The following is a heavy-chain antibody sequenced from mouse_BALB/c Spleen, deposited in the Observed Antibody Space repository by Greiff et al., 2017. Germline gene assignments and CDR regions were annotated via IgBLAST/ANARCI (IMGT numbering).Heavy chain of an antibody. CDR1: GFTFSSYA. CDR2: ISSGGSYT. J-gene: IGHJ3*01. D-gene: IGHD2-14*01. CDR3: ARGYRSYDL. V-gene: IGHV5-9-4*01. Sequence: EVKLMESGGGLVKPGGSLKLSCAASGFTFSSYAMSWVPQSPEKRLEWVAEISSGGSYTYYPDTVTGRFTISRDNAKNTLYLEMSSLRSEDTAMYYCARGYRSYDLWGQGTLVTVSA.